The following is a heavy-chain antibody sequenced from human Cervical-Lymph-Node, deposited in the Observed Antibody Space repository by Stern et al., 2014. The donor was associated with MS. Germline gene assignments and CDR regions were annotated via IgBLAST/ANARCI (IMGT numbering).Heavy chain of an antibody. J-gene: IGHJ4*02. Sequence: VQLVQSGAEVKKPGASVKVSCKASAYTITGYYTHWVRQAPGPGLEWMGWINPNSGGTYSAQKFQGRLTMTRDTSISTAYMELSSLRSDDTAVYYCARGGGYSYSTLDYWGQGTQVTVSS. CDR3: ARGGGYSYSTLDY. D-gene: IGHD3-10*01. V-gene: IGHV1-2*02. CDR2: INPNSGGT. CDR1: AYTITGYY.